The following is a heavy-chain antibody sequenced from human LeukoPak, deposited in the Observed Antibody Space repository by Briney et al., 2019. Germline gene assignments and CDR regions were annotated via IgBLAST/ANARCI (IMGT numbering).Heavy chain of an antibody. CDR1: GYTFTSYY. CDR2: INPSGGST. CDR3: ATTTYYYDSSNGDDAFDI. J-gene: IGHJ3*02. Sequence: ASVKVSCKASGYTFTSYYMHWVRQAPGQGLEWMGIINPSGGSTSYAQKFQGRVTMTRDTSTSTVYMELRSLRSDDTAVYYCATTTYYYDSSNGDDAFDIWGQGTMVTVSS. D-gene: IGHD3-22*01. V-gene: IGHV1-46*01.